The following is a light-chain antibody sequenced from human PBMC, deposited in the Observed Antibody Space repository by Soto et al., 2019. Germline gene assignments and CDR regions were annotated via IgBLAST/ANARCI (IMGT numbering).Light chain of an antibody. Sequence: QSVLTQPASVSGSPGQSVAISCTGTSSDVGAYNYISWYQQHPGKAPKLLLSEVSNRPSGVSDRFSGSKSGNTASLTISGLPAGDEADYYCGSLTTSFTYVYGGGTKLTV. V-gene: IGLV2-14*01. J-gene: IGLJ1*01. CDR1: SSDVGAYNY. CDR3: GSLTTSFTYV. CDR2: EVS.